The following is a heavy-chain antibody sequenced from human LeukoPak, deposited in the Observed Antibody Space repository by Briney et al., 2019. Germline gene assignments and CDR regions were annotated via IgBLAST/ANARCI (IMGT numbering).Heavy chain of an antibody. CDR2: ISSSSSYI. CDR1: GFTFSSYS. Sequence: GSLRLSCAASGFTFSSYSMNWVRQAPGKGLEWVSSISSSSSYIYYADSVKGRFTISRDNAKNSLYLQMNSLRAEDTAVYYCARGSRGVVTANHDAFDIWGQGTMVTVSS. V-gene: IGHV3-21*01. CDR3: ARGSRGVVTANHDAFDI. J-gene: IGHJ3*02. D-gene: IGHD2-21*02.